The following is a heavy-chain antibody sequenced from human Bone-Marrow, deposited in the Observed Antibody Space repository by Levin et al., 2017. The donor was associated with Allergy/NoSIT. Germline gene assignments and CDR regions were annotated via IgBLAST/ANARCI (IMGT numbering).Heavy chain of an antibody. D-gene: IGHD6-25*01. CDR3: ARFVVRLAAAPRFDP. Sequence: PSETLSLTCAVYGAPFSENYWTWIRQPPGGGLEWIGEINHGGRTNYSPSLKRRVTISVDTSKSQFSLKLTSVTAADTAIYYCARFVVRLAAAPRFDPWGQGTLVTVSS. J-gene: IGHJ5*02. CDR1: GAPFSENY. CDR2: INHGGRT. V-gene: IGHV4-34*01.